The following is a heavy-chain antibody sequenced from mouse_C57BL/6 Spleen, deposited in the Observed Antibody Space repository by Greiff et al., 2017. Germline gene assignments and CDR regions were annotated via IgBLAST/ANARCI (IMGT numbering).Heavy chain of an antibody. Sequence: VQLQQPGAELVMPGASVKLSCKASGYTFTSYWMHWVQQRPGQGLEWIGEIDPSDSYTNYNQKFKGKSTLTVDKSSSTAYMQLSSLTSEDSAVYYGAREEITTNYFDYWGQGTTLTVSS. V-gene: IGHV1-69*01. D-gene: IGHD2-4*01. CDR1: GYTFTSYW. CDR3: AREEITTNYFDY. J-gene: IGHJ2*01. CDR2: IDPSDSYT.